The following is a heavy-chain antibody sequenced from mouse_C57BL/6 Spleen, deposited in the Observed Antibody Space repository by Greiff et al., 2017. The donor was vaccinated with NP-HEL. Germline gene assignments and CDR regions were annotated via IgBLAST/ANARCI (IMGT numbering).Heavy chain of an antibody. CDR2: IDPSDSYT. V-gene: IGHV1-50*01. Sequence: VQLQQPGAELVKPGASVKLSCKASGYTFTSYWMQWVKQRPGQGLEWIGEIDPSDSYTNYNQKFKGKATLTVDTSSSTAYMQLSSLTSEDSAVYYCARGDLLFAGSRYYFDYWGQGTTLTVSS. J-gene: IGHJ2*01. CDR3: ARGDLLFAGSRYYFDY. D-gene: IGHD1-1*01. CDR1: GYTFTSYW.